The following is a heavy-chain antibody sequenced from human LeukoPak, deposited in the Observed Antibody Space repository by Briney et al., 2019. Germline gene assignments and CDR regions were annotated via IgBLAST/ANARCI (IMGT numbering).Heavy chain of an antibody. CDR3: ATVPPNSGYVYYYYGMDV. CDR2: ISAYNGNT. Sequence: ASVKVSCKASGYTFTSYGISWVRQAPGQGLEWMGWISAYNGNTNYAQKLQGRVTMTTDTSTSTAYMELRSLRSDDTAVYYCATVPPNSGYVYYYYGMDVWGQGTTVTVSS. V-gene: IGHV1-18*01. CDR1: GYTFTSYG. J-gene: IGHJ6*02. D-gene: IGHD3-22*01.